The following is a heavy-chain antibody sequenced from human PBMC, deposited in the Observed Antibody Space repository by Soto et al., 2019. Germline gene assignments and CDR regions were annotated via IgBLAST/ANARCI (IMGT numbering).Heavy chain of an antibody. D-gene: IGHD3-16*01. CDR3: ARDDSFLGAPFHY. CDR1: GFTVSSSS. CDR2: IYADGAT. Sequence: EVELVETGGGWIEPGGSLRLSCAASGFTVSSSSMSWVRQAPGKGLEWVSLIYADGATYYGDSVKGRFTISRDTSKNTLSLQMTSLRADDTAVYYCARDDSFLGAPFHYWGQGTLVTVSS. J-gene: IGHJ4*02. V-gene: IGHV3-53*02.